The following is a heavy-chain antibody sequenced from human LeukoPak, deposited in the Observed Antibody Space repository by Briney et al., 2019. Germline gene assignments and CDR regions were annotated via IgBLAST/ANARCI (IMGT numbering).Heavy chain of an antibody. D-gene: IGHD3-10*01. V-gene: IGHV4-4*09. CDR2: IYASGTT. CDR1: GGSISSNC. Sequence: SETLSLTCTVSGGSISSNCWRWIRQPPGKGLEWIGCIYASGTTNYNPSLKGRLTISVDTSNSQFSLTVRSVTAADTAVYYCGGRGFWGQGTLVTVSS. J-gene: IGHJ4*02. CDR3: GGRGF.